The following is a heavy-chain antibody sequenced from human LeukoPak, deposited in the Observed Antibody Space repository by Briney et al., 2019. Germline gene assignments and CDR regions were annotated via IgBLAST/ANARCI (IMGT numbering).Heavy chain of an antibody. Sequence: SETLSLTCTVYGGSISSYYWSWIRQPAGKGLEWIGRIYTSGSTNYNPSLKSRVTISVDTSKNQFSLKLSSVTAADTAVYYCARYKRMSLNSESHWFDPWGQGTLVTVSS. CDR1: GGSISSYY. V-gene: IGHV4-59*10. CDR2: IYTSGST. J-gene: IGHJ5*02. D-gene: IGHD2-21*01. CDR3: ARYKRMSLNSESHWFDP.